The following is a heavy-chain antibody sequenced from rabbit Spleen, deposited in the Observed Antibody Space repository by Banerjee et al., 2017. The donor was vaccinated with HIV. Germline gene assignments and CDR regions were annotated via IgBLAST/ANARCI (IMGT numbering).Heavy chain of an antibody. CDR1: GFSFSSSDY. D-gene: IGHD1-1*01. J-gene: IGHJ6*01. CDR2: IAGSSSGFT. V-gene: IGHV1S40*01. Sequence: QSLEESGGDLVKPGASLTLTCTASGFSFSSSDYICWVRQAPGKGLEWIACIAGSSSGFTYSATWAKGRFTCSKTSSTTVTLQMTSLTAADTATYFCARDTSSSFSSYGMDLWGPGTPSPS. CDR3: ARDTSSSFSSYGMDL.